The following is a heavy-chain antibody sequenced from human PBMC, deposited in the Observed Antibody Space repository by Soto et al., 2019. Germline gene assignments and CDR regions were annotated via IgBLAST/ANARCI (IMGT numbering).Heavy chain of an antibody. D-gene: IGHD3-9*01. CDR3: ARSRLRYFDWLSYYFDY. J-gene: IGHJ4*02. V-gene: IGHV3-9*02. Sequence: PGGSLRLSCAPSRFTSNDYAMHSVLQSPGKGLEWVSGISWNSGSIGYADSVKGRFTIPRDNAKNSLYLQMNSLRAEDTALYYCARSRLRYFDWLSYYFDYWGEGTLVTVSP. CDR1: RFTSNDYA. CDR2: ISWNSGSI.